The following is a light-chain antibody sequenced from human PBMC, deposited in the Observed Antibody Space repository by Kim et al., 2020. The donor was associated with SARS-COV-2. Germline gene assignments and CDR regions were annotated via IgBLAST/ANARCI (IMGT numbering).Light chain of an antibody. CDR1: QSVSSSY. J-gene: IGKJ3*01. V-gene: IGKV3-20*01. CDR3: QQYGSSPFT. Sequence: SPGERATLSCRASQSVSSSYLAWYQQKPGQAPRLLIYGASSRATGIPDRFSGSGSGTDFTLTISRLEPVDFAVYYCQQYGSSPFTFGPGTKVDIK. CDR2: GAS.